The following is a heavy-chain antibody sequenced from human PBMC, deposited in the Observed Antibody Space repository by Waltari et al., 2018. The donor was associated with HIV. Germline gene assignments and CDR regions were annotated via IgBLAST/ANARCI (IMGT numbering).Heavy chain of an antibody. CDR3: ARGELRWSMDV. Sequence: QVQLQQWGAGQLKTSETMSLTCAVYGGSFSGYYWSWIRQPPGKGLEWIGEINHSGSTNYNPSLKSRVTMSVDTSKNQFSLRLSSVTAADTAVYYCARGELRWSMDVWGQGTTVTVSS. D-gene: IGHD4-17*01. J-gene: IGHJ6*02. CDR1: GGSFSGYY. V-gene: IGHV4-34*01. CDR2: INHSGST.